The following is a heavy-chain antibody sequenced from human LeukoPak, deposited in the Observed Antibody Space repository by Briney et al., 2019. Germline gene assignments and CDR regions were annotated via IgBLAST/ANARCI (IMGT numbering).Heavy chain of an antibody. J-gene: IGHJ4*02. D-gene: IGHD2-15*01. Sequence: GGSLRLSCATSGFTFSSYSMNWVRQAPGKGLEWVSSISSSSSYIYYADSVKGRFTISRDNAKNSLYLQMNSLRAEDTAVYYCARDLPPERSGLSDYWGQGTLVTVSS. CDR3: ARDLPPERSGLSDY. V-gene: IGHV3-21*01. CDR2: ISSSSSYI. CDR1: GFTFSSYS.